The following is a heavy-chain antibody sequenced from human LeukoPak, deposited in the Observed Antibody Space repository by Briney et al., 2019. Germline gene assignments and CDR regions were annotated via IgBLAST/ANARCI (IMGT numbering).Heavy chain of an antibody. CDR1: GFTFSSYG. J-gene: IGHJ4*02. CDR2: ISYDGSNK. CDR3: AKSAGVSSGWSIFDY. Sequence: GGSLRLSCAASGFTFSSYGMHWVRQAPGKGLEWVAVISYDGSNKYYADSVKGRFTISRDNSKNTLYLQMNSLRAEDTAVYYCAKSAGVSSGWSIFDYWGQGTLVTVSS. V-gene: IGHV3-30*18. D-gene: IGHD6-19*01.